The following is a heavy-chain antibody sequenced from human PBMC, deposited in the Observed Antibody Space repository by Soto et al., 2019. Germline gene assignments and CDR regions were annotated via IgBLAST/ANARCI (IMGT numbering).Heavy chain of an antibody. Sequence: EVQLVESGGGLVKPGGSLRLSCAASGFTFSSYSMNWVRQAPGKGLEWVSSISSSSSYIYYADSVKGRFTISRDNAKNSLYLQMNSLRAEDTAVYYCARAPYYYDSRGYWAYWGQGTLVTVSS. CDR2: ISSSSSYI. J-gene: IGHJ4*02. CDR1: GFTFSSYS. D-gene: IGHD3-22*01. V-gene: IGHV3-21*01. CDR3: ARAPYYYDSRGYWAY.